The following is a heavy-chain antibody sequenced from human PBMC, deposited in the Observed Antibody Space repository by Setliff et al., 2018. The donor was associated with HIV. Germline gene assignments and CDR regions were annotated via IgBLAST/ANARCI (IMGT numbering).Heavy chain of an antibody. CDR3: ARDYQVVVVAATMADI. D-gene: IGHD2-15*01. V-gene: IGHV1-69*05. CDR1: GYTFTSYG. J-gene: IGHJ3*02. Sequence: GASVKVSCKASGYTFTSYGISWVRQAPGQGLEWMGGIIPIFGTANYAQKFQGRVTITTDESTSTAYMELRSLRSDDTAVYYCARDYQVVVVAATMADIWGQGTMVTVSS. CDR2: IIPIFGTA.